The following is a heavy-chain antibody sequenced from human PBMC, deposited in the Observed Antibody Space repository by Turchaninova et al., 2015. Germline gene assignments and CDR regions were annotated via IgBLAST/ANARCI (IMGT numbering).Heavy chain of an antibody. Sequence: QVQLQQWGAGLLTPSETLSLTCAAYGGSFSGYYRSWISQPPRKGREWIGEINHSGRTNYNPSLKSRVTISVDTSKNQFSLKLSSVTAADTAVYYCARTYINYDFWSGYLYYYGMDVWGQGTTVTVSS. CDR3: ARTYINYDFWSGYLYYYGMDV. CDR2: INHSGRT. V-gene: IGHV4-34*01. CDR1: GGSFSGYY. J-gene: IGHJ6*02. D-gene: IGHD3-3*01.